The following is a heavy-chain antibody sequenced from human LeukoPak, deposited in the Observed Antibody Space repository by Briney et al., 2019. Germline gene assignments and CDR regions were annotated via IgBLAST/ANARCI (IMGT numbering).Heavy chain of an antibody. J-gene: IGHJ6*02. Sequence: SETLSLTCTVSGGSISSYYWSWIRQPAGKGLEWIGRIYTSGSTNYNPSLKSRVTMSVDTSKNQFSLKLSSVTAADTAVYHCARDVSHGSGSYYSPPYGMDVWGQGTTVTVSS. V-gene: IGHV4-4*07. CDR1: GGSISSYY. D-gene: IGHD3-10*01. CDR2: IYTSGST. CDR3: ARDVSHGSGSYYSPPYGMDV.